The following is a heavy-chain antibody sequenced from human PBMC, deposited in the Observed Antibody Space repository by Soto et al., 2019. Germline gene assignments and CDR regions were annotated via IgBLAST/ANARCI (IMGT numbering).Heavy chain of an antibody. CDR1: GYTFKRDG. J-gene: IGHJ6*02. V-gene: IGHV1-18*01. D-gene: IGHD6-13*01. Sequence: ASVKVSCKASGYTFKRDGVSWVRQAPGQGLEWMGWISTYNGDANYAQNIQGRVTMTTDTSTNTAYMELSSVTFDDTAVYYCARDGAHTVADGYYSYSMDVWGQGTTVTVSS. CDR2: ISTYNGDA. CDR3: ARDGAHTVADGYYSYSMDV.